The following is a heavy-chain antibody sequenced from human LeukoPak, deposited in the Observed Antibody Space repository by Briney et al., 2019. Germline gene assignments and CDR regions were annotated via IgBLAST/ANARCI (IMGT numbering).Heavy chain of an antibody. CDR1: GFTFDDYA. V-gene: IGHV3-9*01. D-gene: IGHD3-3*01. CDR2: ISWNSGSI. CDR3: AKDREHDFWSGSNFDY. J-gene: IGHJ4*02. Sequence: GGSLRLSCAASGFTFDDYAMHWVRQAPGKGLEWVSGISWNSGSIGYADSVKGRFTISRDNAKNSLYLQMNSLRAEDTALYYCAKDREHDFWSGSNFDYWGQGTLVTVSS.